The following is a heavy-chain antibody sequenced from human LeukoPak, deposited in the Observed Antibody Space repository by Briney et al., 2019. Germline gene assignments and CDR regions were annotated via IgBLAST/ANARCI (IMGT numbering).Heavy chain of an antibody. D-gene: IGHD2-8*01. J-gene: IGHJ2*01. CDR1: GFTFSNYG. CDR2: ISYDGSNK. CDR3: AKVLRTPYWYFDL. V-gene: IGHV3-30*19. Sequence: GRSLRLSWAASGFTFSNYGMHWVRQAPGKGLEWVAVISYDGSNKYNADSVKGRFTISRDNSKNTLYLQMNSLRAEDTAVYYCAKVLRTPYWYFDLWGRGTLVTVSS.